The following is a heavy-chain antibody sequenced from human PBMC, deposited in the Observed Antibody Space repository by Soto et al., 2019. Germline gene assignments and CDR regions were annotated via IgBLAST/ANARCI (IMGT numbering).Heavy chain of an antibody. CDR1: GFTFTSSA. J-gene: IGHJ6*02. D-gene: IGHD5-18*01. CDR2: IVVGSGNT. CDR3: AAGGYSYGYAGYYYYGMDV. Sequence: QMQLVQSGPEVKKPGTSVKVSCKASGFTFTSSAVQWVRQARGQRLEWIGWIVVGSGNTNYAQKFQERVTITRDMSTSTAYMELSSLRSEDTAVYYCAAGGYSYGYAGYYYYGMDVWGQGTTVTVSS. V-gene: IGHV1-58*01.